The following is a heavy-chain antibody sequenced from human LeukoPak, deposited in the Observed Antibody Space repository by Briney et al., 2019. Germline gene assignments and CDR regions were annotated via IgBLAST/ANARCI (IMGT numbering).Heavy chain of an antibody. CDR2: ITDTGDST. J-gene: IGHJ4*02. D-gene: IGHD3-22*01. V-gene: IGHV3-23*01. CDR1: GFTFDSSA. CDR3: ATDREGDPSAYYLV. Sequence: GGSLRLSCAASGFTFDSSAMSWVRQAPGKGLEWVSTITDTGDSTHYADSVKGRFTISRDNSKNTLFLQMNSLRAEDSAVYYCATDREGDPSAYYLVGGQGTLITVSS.